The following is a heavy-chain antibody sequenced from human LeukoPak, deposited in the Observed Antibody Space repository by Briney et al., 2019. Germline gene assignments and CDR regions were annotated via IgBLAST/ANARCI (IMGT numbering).Heavy chain of an antibody. V-gene: IGHV1-2*02. CDR2: ISPKTGGT. D-gene: IGHD2-15*01. CDR3: ARASVENTLRIDDY. CDR1: GYTFTDYY. Sequence: ASVKVSCKASGYTFTDYYLHWVRLAPGQGLEWMGWISPKTGGTHYAQKFQGRVTMTRDTSISTVFMELSRLRSDDTAVYYCARASVENTLRIDDYWGQGTLVTVSS. J-gene: IGHJ4*02.